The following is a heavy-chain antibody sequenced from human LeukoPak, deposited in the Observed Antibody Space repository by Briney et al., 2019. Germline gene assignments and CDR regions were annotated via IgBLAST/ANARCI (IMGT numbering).Heavy chain of an antibody. V-gene: IGHV4-59*02. CDR3: ASRKLGNDY. J-gene: IGHJ4*01. D-gene: IGHD7-27*01. CDR1: GGSVSDYY. Sequence: SETLSLTCTVSGGSVSDYYWSWLRQSPGKGLEWIGYIYYTGSSSYNPSLRSRVTISADTSKKQFSLKLSSVTAADTAVYYCASRKLGNDYWGQGTLVTVSS. CDR2: IYYTGSS.